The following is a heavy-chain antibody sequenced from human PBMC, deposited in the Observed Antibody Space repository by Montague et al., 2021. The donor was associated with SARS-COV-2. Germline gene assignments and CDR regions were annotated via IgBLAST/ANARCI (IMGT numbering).Heavy chain of an antibody. J-gene: IGHJ3*02. CDR1: GFTFSNFF. CDR2: ITSSGDYI. CDR3: ARELGRTGAFDI. V-gene: IGHV3-21*01. Sequence: SLRLSCAASGFTFSNFFINWVRQAPGKGLEWVSSITSSGDYIWYADSLKGRFTGSRDNAKNSVYLQMSSLRADDTAVYYCARELGRTGAFDIWGQGTAVTVSS. D-gene: IGHD4-17*01.